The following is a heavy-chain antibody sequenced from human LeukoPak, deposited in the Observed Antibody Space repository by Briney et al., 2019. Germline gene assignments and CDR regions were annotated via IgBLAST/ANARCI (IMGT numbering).Heavy chain of an antibody. CDR1: GGSFSGYY. Sequence: SETLSLTCAVYGGSFSGYYWSWIRQPPGKGLEWIGEINHSGSTNYNPSLKSRVTISVDTSKNQFSLKLSSVTAADTAVYYCAGGRRTGGYSYGYQIYYFDYWGQGTLVTVSS. J-gene: IGHJ4*02. CDR3: AGGRRTGGYSYGYQIYYFDY. D-gene: IGHD5-18*01. CDR2: INHSGST. V-gene: IGHV4-34*01.